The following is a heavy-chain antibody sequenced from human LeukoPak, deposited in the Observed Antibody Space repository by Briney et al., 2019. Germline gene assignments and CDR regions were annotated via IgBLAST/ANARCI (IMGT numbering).Heavy chain of an antibody. Sequence: SETLSLTCTVSGGSISSNTYYWGWIRQPPGKGLEWIGSIYYSGSTYYNPSLKSRVTISVDTSKNQFSLKLSSVTAADTAVYYCARGVVVTAIPLDVWGKGTAVTVSS. J-gene: IGHJ6*04. V-gene: IGHV4-39*07. D-gene: IGHD2-21*02. CDR1: GGSISSNTYY. CDR3: ARGVVVTAIPLDV. CDR2: IYYSGST.